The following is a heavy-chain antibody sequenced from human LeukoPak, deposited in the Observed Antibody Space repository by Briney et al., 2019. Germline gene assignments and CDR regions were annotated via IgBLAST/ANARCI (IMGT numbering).Heavy chain of an antibody. CDR3: ARNGGYSYGPLRYYYYYMDV. J-gene: IGHJ6*03. Sequence: KTSETLSLTCTVSGGSISSYYWSWIRQPPGKGLEWIGYIYYSGSTNYNPSLKSRVTISVDTSKNQFSLKLSSVTAADTAVYYCARNGGYSYGPLRYYYYYMDVWGKGTTVTVSS. V-gene: IGHV4-59*01. CDR1: GGSISSYY. D-gene: IGHD5-18*01. CDR2: IYYSGST.